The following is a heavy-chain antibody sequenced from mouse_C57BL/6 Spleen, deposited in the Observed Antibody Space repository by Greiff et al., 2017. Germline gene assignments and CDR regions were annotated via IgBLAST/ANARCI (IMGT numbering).Heavy chain of an antibody. CDR2: ISSGGSYT. CDR3: ARHKDDGSYFDY. V-gene: IGHV5-6*01. CDR1: GFTFSSYG. J-gene: IGHJ2*01. Sequence: EVQLVESGGDLVKPGGSLKLSCAASGFTFSSYGMSWVRQTPDKRLEWVATISSGGSYTYYPDSVKGRFTISRDNAKNTLYLQMSSLKSEDTAMYYCARHKDDGSYFDYWGQGTTLTVSS. D-gene: IGHD2-3*01.